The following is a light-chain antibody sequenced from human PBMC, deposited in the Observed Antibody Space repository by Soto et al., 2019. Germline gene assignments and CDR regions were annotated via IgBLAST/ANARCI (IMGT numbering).Light chain of an antibody. Sequence: QSALTQPASASGSPGQSITISCTGTSSDVGGYNYVSWYQQHPGKAPKLMIYEVSNRSSGVSNRFSGSKSGNTAFLTISGLQAEDEADYYCSSYTSSSTLAFGGGTKLTVL. CDR3: SSYTSSSTLA. CDR2: EVS. V-gene: IGLV2-14*01. CDR1: SSDVGGYNY. J-gene: IGLJ3*02.